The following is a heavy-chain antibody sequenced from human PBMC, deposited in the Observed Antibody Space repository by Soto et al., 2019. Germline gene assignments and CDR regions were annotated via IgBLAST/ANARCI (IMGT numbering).Heavy chain of an antibody. Sequence: PSETLSLTCTVSGGSISSGDYYWSWIRQHPGKGLEWIGYIYYSGSTYYNPSLKSRVTISVDTSKNQFSLKLSSVTAADTAVYYCASTYSSSSWQFDYWGQGTLVTVS. V-gene: IGHV4-31*03. CDR3: ASTYSSSSWQFDY. D-gene: IGHD6-6*01. CDR1: GGSISSGDYY. CDR2: IYYSGST. J-gene: IGHJ4*02.